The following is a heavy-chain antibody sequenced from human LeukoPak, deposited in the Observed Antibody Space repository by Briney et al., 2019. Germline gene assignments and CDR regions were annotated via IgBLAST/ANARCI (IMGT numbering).Heavy chain of an antibody. CDR2: ISGSGCIT. Sequence: GGSLRLSCAVSGFTFSSYAMSWVRQAPGKGLEWVSVISGSGCITYYADSVKGRFTTSRDNSKNTLYLQMNSLRAEDTAIYYCAKAHTLCSSTSCYFDYWGQGTLVTVSS. CDR3: AKAHTLCSSTSCYFDY. D-gene: IGHD2-2*01. J-gene: IGHJ4*02. V-gene: IGHV3-23*01. CDR1: GFTFSSYA.